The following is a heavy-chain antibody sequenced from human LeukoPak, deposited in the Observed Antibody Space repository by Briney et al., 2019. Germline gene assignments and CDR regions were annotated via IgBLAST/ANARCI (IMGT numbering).Heavy chain of an antibody. CDR1: GFTFSNYA. CDR2: ISYDGNDK. CDR3: ATSRWFDP. V-gene: IGHV3-30*04. J-gene: IGHJ5*02. Sequence: GTSLRLSCAVSGFTFSNYAMYWVRQAPGKGLEWVAFISYDGNDKHYADSVKGRFTISRDNSKNTVNLQMNSLRAEDTAVYYCATSRWFDPWGQGTLVTVSS.